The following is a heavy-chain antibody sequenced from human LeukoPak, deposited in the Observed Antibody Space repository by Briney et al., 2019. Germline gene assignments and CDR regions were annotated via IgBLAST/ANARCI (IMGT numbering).Heavy chain of an antibody. V-gene: IGHV3-66*01. J-gene: IGHJ4*02. Sequence: PGGSLRLSCAASGFTFDDYAMHWVRQAPGKGLEWVSVIYSGGSTYYADSVKGRFTISRDNSKNTLYLQMNSLRAEDTAVYYCARDKTGYSGYGNTLDTFDYWGQGTLVTVSS. D-gene: IGHD5-12*01. CDR3: ARDKTGYSGYGNTLDTFDY. CDR2: IYSGGST. CDR1: GFTFDDYA.